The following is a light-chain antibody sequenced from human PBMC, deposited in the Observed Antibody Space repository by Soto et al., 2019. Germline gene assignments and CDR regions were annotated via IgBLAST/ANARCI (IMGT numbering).Light chain of an antibody. CDR1: QSVKNY. Sequence: EIVLTQSPATLSLSPGVRATLSCRASQSVKNYLAWYQQKPGQAPRLLIYDASNRATGIPARFSGSGSGTDFTLTISSLEPEDSAVYYCQQRSNWPPVTFGGGTKVEIK. CDR2: DAS. V-gene: IGKV3-11*01. J-gene: IGKJ4*01. CDR3: QQRSNWPPVT.